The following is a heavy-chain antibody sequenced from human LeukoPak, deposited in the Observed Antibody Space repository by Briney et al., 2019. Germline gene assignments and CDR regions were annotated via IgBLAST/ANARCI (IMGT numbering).Heavy chain of an antibody. CDR1: GFTFSGSA. D-gene: IGHD6-19*01. J-gene: IGHJ3*02. CDR2: IRSKANSYAT. Sequence: GGSLRLSCAASGFTFSGSAMHWVRQASGKGLEWVGRIRSKANSYATAYAASVKGRFTISRDDSKNTAYLQMNSLRAEDTAIYYCAKGHSGWFRTDAFDMWGQGTMVTVSS. V-gene: IGHV3-73*01. CDR3: AKGHSGWFRTDAFDM.